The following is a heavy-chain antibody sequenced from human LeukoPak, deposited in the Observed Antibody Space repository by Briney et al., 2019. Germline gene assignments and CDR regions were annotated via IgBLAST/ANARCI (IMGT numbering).Heavy chain of an antibody. D-gene: IGHD5-18*01. CDR3: AREPWIQLWLRYFDY. J-gene: IGHJ4*02. CDR1: GFTFDDYA. CDR2: ISWNSGSI. Sequence: GGSLRLSCAASGFTFDDYAMHWVRQAPGKGLEWVSGISWNSGSIGYADSVKGRFTISRDNAKNSLYLQMNSLRAEDTAVYYCAREPWIQLWLRYFDYWGQGTLVTVSS. V-gene: IGHV3-9*01.